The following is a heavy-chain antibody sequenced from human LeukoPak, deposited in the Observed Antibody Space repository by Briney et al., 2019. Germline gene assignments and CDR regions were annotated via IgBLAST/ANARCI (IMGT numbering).Heavy chain of an antibody. CDR1: GDSISRGDFY. CDR2: IYYSGST. J-gene: IGHJ5*02. CDR3: ARESGPDWYSWFDP. Sequence: SETLSLTCTVSGDSISRGDFYWSWIRQPPGKGLEWIGFIYYSGSTYYNPSLKSRLTISVDTSKNQFSLRLSSVTAADTAVCYCARESGPDWYSWFDPWGQGTLVTVSS. V-gene: IGHV4-30-4*01. D-gene: IGHD3-9*01.